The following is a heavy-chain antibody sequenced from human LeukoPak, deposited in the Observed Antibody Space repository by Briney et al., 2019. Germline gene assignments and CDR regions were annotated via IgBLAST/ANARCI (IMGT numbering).Heavy chain of an antibody. CDR3: ASRRWLRWGFDY. D-gene: IGHD5-12*01. Sequence: GGSLRLSCAASGFTFSSYEMNWVRQAPGKGLEWVSYIGSSGSTIYYANSVKGRFTISRDNAKNSLYLQMNSLRAEDTAVYYCASRRWLRWGFDYWGQGTLVTVSS. V-gene: IGHV3-48*03. J-gene: IGHJ4*02. CDR2: IGSSGSTI. CDR1: GFTFSSYE.